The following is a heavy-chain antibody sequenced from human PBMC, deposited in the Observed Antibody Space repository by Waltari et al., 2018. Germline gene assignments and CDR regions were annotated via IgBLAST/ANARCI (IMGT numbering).Heavy chain of an antibody. Sequence: EVQLVESGGGLIQPGGSLRLSCSASGFTVSSTYMRWVRQAPGKGLEWVSVIYSGGSTYYADSVKGRFTISRDNSKNTLYLQRNSLRAEDTAVYYCARRSPLGWYYFDYWGQGTLVTVSS. CDR2: IYSGGST. CDR1: GFTVSSTY. J-gene: IGHJ4*02. D-gene: IGHD3-3*01. V-gene: IGHV3-53*01. CDR3: ARRSPLGWYYFDY.